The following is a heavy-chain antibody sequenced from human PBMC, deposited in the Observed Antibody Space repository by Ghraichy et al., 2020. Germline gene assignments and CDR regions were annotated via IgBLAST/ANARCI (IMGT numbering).Heavy chain of an antibody. CDR3: ATALVPKQWLVRGWFDP. CDR2: FYPEDGET. D-gene: IGHD6-19*01. Sequence: ASVKVSCKVSGYTLTELSMHWVRQAPGKGLEWMGGFYPEDGETIYAQKFQGRVTMTEDTSTDTAYMELSSLRSEDTAVYYCATALVPKQWLVRGWFDPWGQGTLVTVSA. J-gene: IGHJ5*02. V-gene: IGHV1-24*01. CDR1: GYTLTELS.